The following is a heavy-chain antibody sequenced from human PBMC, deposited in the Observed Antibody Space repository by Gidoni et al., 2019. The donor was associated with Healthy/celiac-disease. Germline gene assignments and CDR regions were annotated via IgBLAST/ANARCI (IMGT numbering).Heavy chain of an antibody. V-gene: IGHV3-21*01. CDR2: ISSSSSYI. CDR3: ARVGYYDSSGYRAFDI. Sequence: EVQLVESGGGLVKPGGSLRLSCAASGFPFGSYSMNWVRQAPGKGLEWVSSISSSSSYIYYADSVKGRFTISRDNAKNSLYLQMNSLRAEDTAVYYCARVGYYDSSGYRAFDIWGQGTMVTVSS. CDR1: GFPFGSYS. D-gene: IGHD3-22*01. J-gene: IGHJ3*02.